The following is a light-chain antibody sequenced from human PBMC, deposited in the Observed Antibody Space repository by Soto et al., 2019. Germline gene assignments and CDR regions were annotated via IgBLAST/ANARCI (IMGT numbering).Light chain of an antibody. CDR3: QQLKSYPIT. V-gene: IGKV1-9*01. Sequence: DIQLTQSPAFLSASVGDIVTITCRASQGISTYLAWYQQKPGKAPKLLIYAASTLQSGVPSRFSGSASGTEFTLTISSLQPEDFATYYCQQLKSYPITFGQGTRLEIK. CDR2: AAS. CDR1: QGISTY. J-gene: IGKJ5*01.